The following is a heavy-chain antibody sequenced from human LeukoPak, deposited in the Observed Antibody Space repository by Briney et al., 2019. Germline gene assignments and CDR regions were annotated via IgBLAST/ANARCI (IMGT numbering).Heavy chain of an antibody. V-gene: IGHV3-23*01. Sequence: GGSLRLSCAASGFTFYNNAMSWDRQAPGMGLEWVSAISGSGGSTYYADSVKGRFTISRDNSKNTLYLQMNSLRAEDTAVYYCAKDLAGATKFDYWGQGTLVTVSS. CDR1: GFTFYNNA. D-gene: IGHD1-26*01. CDR3: AKDLAGATKFDY. J-gene: IGHJ4*02. CDR2: ISGSGGST.